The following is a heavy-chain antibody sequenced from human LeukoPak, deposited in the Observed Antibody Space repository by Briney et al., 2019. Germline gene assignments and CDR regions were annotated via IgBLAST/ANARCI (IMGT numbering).Heavy chain of an antibody. Sequence: ASVKVSCKASGGTFSSYAIHWVRQAPGQGLEWMGGIIRIFSTTNYAQKFQGRVTISADESTSTAYMELSSLRSEGTAVYYCATGVSHTYDFWSGYLRRGAFDIWGQGTMVTVSS. D-gene: IGHD3-3*01. J-gene: IGHJ3*02. CDR1: GGTFSSYA. V-gene: IGHV1-69*13. CDR2: IIRIFSTT. CDR3: ATGVSHTYDFWSGYLRRGAFDI.